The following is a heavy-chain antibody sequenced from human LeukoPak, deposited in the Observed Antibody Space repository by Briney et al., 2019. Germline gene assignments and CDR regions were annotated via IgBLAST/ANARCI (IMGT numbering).Heavy chain of an antibody. CDR1: GYTFIGYY. V-gene: IGHV1-2*02. Sequence: ASVKVSCKASGYTFIGYYMHWLRQAPGQGLEWMGWINPNSGGTNYAQKFQGRVTMTRDTSISTAYMELSRLRSDDTAVYYCARIEVPAAIPFDYWGQGTLVTVSS. J-gene: IGHJ4*02. CDR3: ARIEVPAAIPFDY. CDR2: INPNSGGT. D-gene: IGHD2-2*01.